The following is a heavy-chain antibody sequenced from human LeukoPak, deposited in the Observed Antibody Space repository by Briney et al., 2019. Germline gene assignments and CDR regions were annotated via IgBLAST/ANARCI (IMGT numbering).Heavy chain of an antibody. CDR1: GFTFSSYE. V-gene: IGHV3-48*03. CDR3: AGPPGDFDY. CDR2: ISSSGSTI. Sequence: PGGSLRLSCAASGFTFSSYEMNWVRQAPGKGLEWVSYISSSGSTIYYADSVKGRFTISRDNAKNSLYLQMSSLRAGDTAVYYCAGPPGDFDYWGQGTLVTVSS. D-gene: IGHD3-10*01. J-gene: IGHJ4*02.